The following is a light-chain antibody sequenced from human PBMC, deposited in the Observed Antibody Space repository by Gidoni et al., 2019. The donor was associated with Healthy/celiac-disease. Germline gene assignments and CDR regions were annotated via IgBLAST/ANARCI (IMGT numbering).Light chain of an antibody. CDR1: QSVSSSY. CDR2: GAS. J-gene: IGKJ2*01. Sequence: EIVLTQSPGTLSLSPGERATLSCRASQSVSSSYLAWYQQNPGQAPRLLIYGASSRATGIPDRFSGSGSGTDFTLTISRLEPEAFAVYYCQQYGSSPQTFGQGTKLEIK. CDR3: QQYGSSPQT. V-gene: IGKV3-20*01.